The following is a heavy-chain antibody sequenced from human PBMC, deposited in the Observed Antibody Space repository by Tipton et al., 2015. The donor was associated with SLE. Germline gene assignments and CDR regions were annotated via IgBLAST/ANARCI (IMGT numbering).Heavy chain of an antibody. CDR1: GYSFTSYW. CDR3: ATSHSSSWNYFDY. J-gene: IGHJ4*02. Sequence: QLVQSGAEVKKPGESLKISCKGSGYSFTSYWIGWVRQMPGKGLEWMGLIYPGDSDTRYSPSFQGQVTIPADKSISTAYLQWSSLKASDTAMYYCATSHSSSWNYFDYWGQGTLVTVSS. D-gene: IGHD6-13*01. V-gene: IGHV5-51*03. CDR2: IYPGDSDT.